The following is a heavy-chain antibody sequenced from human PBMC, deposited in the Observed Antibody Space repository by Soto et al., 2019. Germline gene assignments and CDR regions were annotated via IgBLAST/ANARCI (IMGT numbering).Heavy chain of an antibody. Sequence: LRLSCEASGFSFSNYWMYWVRQSPGEGLVWVSLISFDGTTITYADSVKGRFTISRDNAQNTLYLQLDSLRPEDTAVYYCVRMGSYRFDSWGLGTLVTVSS. D-gene: IGHD3-10*01. CDR3: VRMGSYRFDS. V-gene: IGHV3-74*01. CDR2: ISFDGTTI. J-gene: IGHJ4*02. CDR1: GFSFSNYW.